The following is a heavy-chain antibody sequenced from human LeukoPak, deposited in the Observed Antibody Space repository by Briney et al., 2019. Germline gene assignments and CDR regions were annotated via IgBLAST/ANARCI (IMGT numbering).Heavy chain of an antibody. D-gene: IGHD3-9*01. Sequence: PGGSLRLSCAASGFTFSSYSMNWVRQAPGKGLEWVSSISSSSSYIYYADSVKGRFTISRDNSKNTLYLQMNSLRAEDTAVYFCAKAQRTIRQYFYDGMDVWGQGATVTVSS. CDR1: GFTFSSYS. CDR3: AKAQRTIRQYFYDGMDV. CDR2: ISSSSSYI. J-gene: IGHJ6*02. V-gene: IGHV3-21*04.